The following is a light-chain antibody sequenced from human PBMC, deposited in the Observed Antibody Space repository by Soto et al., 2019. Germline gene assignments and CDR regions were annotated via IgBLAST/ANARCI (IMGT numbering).Light chain of an antibody. CDR3: QQYITYPYA. V-gene: IGKV1-5*03. CDR2: EAS. J-gene: IGKJ1*01. Sequence: DIQMTQSPSTLSASVGDRVTITCRASQSTSTWLAWYQQRPGKTPKLLISEASKLESGVPSRFSGSGSGTEFTLPRSSLQPDDFATYYCQQYITYPYAFGQGTKVEIK. CDR1: QSTSTW.